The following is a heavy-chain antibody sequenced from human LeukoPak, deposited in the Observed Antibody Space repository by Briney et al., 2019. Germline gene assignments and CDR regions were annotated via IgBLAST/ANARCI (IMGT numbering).Heavy chain of an antibody. V-gene: IGHV3-21*01. CDR3: AREFEYSSSDSDY. Sequence: GGSLRLSCAASGFTFSSYSMNWVRQAPGKGLEWVSSISSSSSYIYYADSVKGRFTISRDNAKNSLYPQMNSLRAEDTAVYYCAREFEYSSSDSDYWGQGTLVTVSS. CDR1: GFTFSSYS. D-gene: IGHD6-6*01. J-gene: IGHJ4*02. CDR2: ISSSSSYI.